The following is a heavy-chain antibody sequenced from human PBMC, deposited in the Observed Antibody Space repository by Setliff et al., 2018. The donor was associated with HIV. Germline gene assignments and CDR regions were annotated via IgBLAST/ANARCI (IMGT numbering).Heavy chain of an antibody. CDR2: IYYSGST. CDR3: ARGTFSGPDY. J-gene: IGHJ4*02. D-gene: IGHD1-26*01. CDR1: GGSISSYY. Sequence: SETLSLTCTVSGGSISSYYWSWIRQPPGKGLEWIGYIYYSGSTNYNPSLKSRVTISVDTSKNQFSLKLNSVTAADTAVYYCARGTFSGPDYWGQGTLVTVSS. V-gene: IGHV4-59*12.